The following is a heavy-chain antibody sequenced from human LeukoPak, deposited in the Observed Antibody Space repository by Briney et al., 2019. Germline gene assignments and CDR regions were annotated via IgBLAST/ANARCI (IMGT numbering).Heavy chain of an antibody. CDR3: ARSDHTYYYDSSGYTQPVD. D-gene: IGHD3-22*01. Sequence: GRSLRLSCAASGFTFSSYAMHWVRQAPGKGLEWVAVISYDGSNKYYADSVKGRFTISRDNPKNTLYLQMNSLRAEDTAVYYCARSDHTYYYDSSGYTQPVDWGQGTLVTVSS. CDR1: GFTFSSYA. J-gene: IGHJ4*02. V-gene: IGHV3-30-3*01. CDR2: ISYDGSNK.